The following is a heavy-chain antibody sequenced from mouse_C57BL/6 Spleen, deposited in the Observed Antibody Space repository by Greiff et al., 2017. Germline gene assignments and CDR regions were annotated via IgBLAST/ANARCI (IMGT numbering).Heavy chain of an antibody. J-gene: IGHJ4*01. CDR3: AREDGNYDYYAMDY. D-gene: IGHD2-1*01. CDR1: GYAFSSYW. CDR2: IYPGDGDT. V-gene: IGHV1-80*01. Sequence: VKLQQSGAELVKPGASVKISCKASGYAFSSYWMNWVKQRPGKGLEWIGQIYPGDGDTNYNGKFKGKATLTADKSSSTAYMQLSSLTSEDSAVYFCAREDGNYDYYAMDYWGQGTSVTVSS.